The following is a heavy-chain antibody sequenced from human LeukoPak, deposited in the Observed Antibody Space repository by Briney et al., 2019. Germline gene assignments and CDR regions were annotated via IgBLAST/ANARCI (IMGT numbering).Heavy chain of an antibody. CDR3: AKKTPGTHPFDY. Sequence: GGSLRLSCAASGFAFSSSAMNWVRQAPGKGLEWVSASGTDGDTYYAASVKGRFTISRDNSKNTLYLQMTSLRAEDTAIYYCAKKTPGTHPFDYWGQGTLVTVSP. CDR1: GFAFSSSA. CDR2: SGTDGDT. D-gene: IGHD6-13*01. J-gene: IGHJ4*02. V-gene: IGHV3-23*01.